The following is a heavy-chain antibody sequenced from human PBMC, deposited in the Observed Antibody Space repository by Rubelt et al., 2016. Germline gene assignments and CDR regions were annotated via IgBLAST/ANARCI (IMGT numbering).Heavy chain of an antibody. V-gene: IGHV1-18*01. CDR2: ISADNGHT. D-gene: IGHD1-26*01. CDR1: GYTFSSYG. CDR3: ARAQSGEHDY. Sequence: QVQLVQSGAEVKKPGASVKVSCKASGYTFSSYGINWVRQTPGQGLEWMGWISADNGHTNDAQKLQDRVTRTTDTSTSAAYVELRSLRSDDTAVYYCARAQSGEHDYWGQGTLVTISS. J-gene: IGHJ4*02.